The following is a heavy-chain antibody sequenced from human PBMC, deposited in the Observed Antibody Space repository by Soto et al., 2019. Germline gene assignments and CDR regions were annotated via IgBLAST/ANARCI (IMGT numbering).Heavy chain of an antibody. CDR1: GFTFSDFD. V-gene: IGHV3-23*01. J-gene: IGHJ4*02. Sequence: EVQVLESGGGLVQPGGSLRLSCAATGFTFSDFDMSWVRQAPGKGLEWVSRIYGGGNGPHYADSVKGRVTISRDNSKNTLYLQMNSLRAEDTAVYYCAKMEGMDTWAYSFDYWGQGTLVTVSS. CDR2: IYGGGNGP. CDR3: AKMEGMDTWAYSFDY. D-gene: IGHD5-18*01.